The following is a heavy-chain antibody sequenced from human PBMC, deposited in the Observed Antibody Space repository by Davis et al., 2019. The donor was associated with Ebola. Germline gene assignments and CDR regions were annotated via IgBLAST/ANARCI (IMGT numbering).Heavy chain of an antibody. CDR3: VRPWVEVYSYGYSSSGTDV. V-gene: IGHV4-34*01. CDR1: GGSFSGYY. CDR2: INHSGST. J-gene: IGHJ6*02. Sequence: SETLSLTCAVYGGSFSGYYWSWIRQPPGKGLEWIGEINHSGSTNYNPSLKSRVTISVDKSKNQFSLKLSSVTAADTAVYYCVRPWVEVYSYGYSSSGTDVWGQGTTVTVSS. D-gene: IGHD5-18*01.